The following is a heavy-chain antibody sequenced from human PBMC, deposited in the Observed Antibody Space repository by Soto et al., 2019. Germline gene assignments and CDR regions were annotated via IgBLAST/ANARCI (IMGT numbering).Heavy chain of an antibody. CDR1: GFSLSTTGVG. J-gene: IGHJ5*02. D-gene: IGHD3-10*01. Sequence: QITLKESGPPLVKPTQTLTLTCTFSGFSLSTTGVGVGWIRQPPRKALEWLALIFWDDDKRYSPSLKSRLTITKDTSKNQVVLTMTNMDPVDTGTYYCAHASGSPQWFDPWGQGTLVTVSS. CDR3: AHASGSPQWFDP. V-gene: IGHV2-5*02. CDR2: IFWDDDK.